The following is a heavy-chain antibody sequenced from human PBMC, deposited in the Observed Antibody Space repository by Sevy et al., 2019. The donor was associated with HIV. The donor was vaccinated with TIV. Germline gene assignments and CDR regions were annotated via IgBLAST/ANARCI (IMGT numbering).Heavy chain of an antibody. CDR1: GFTFSSYW. Sequence: GGSLRLSCAASGFTFSSYWMSWVHQAPGKGLEWVANIKQDGSEKYYVDSVKGRFTISRDNAKNSLYLQMNSLRAEDTAVYYCARVSSSWYYYYMDVWGKGTTVTVSS. J-gene: IGHJ6*03. CDR2: IKQDGSEK. CDR3: ARVSSSWYYYYMDV. V-gene: IGHV3-7*03. D-gene: IGHD6-13*01.